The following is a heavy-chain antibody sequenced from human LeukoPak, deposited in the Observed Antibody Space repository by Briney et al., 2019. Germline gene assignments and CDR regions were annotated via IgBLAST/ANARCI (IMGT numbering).Heavy chain of an antibody. CDR1: GGSISSYY. J-gene: IGHJ5*02. Sequence: PSETLSLTCTVSGGSISSYYWSWIRQPPGKGLEWIGYIYYSGSTNYNPSLKSRVTISVDTSKNQFSLKLSSVTAADTAVYYCARDQRYMVRGVRTNWFDPWGQGTLVTVSS. CDR2: IYYSGST. CDR3: ARDQRYMVRGVRTNWFDP. D-gene: IGHD3-10*01. V-gene: IGHV4-59*12.